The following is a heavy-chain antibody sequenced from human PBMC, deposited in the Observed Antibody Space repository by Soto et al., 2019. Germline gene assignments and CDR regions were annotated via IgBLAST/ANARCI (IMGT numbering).Heavy chain of an antibody. D-gene: IGHD3-3*01. CDR1: GGTFSSYA. V-gene: IGHV1-69*13. Sequence: SVKVSCKASGGTFSSYAISWVRQAPGQGLEWMGGIIPIFGTANYAQKFQGRVTITADESTSTAYMELSSLRSEDTAVYYCARTNDFWSGYLVSYYYYYYGMDVWGQGTTVTVSS. J-gene: IGHJ6*02. CDR2: IIPIFGTA. CDR3: ARTNDFWSGYLVSYYYYYYGMDV.